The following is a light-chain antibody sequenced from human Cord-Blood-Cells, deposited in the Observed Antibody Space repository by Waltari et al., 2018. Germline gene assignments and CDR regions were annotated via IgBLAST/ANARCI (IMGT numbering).Light chain of an antibody. CDR2: EVS. CDR1: SSDVGSDNL. Sequence: QSALTQPASVAGSPGQSITISCTGTSSDVGSDNLVSWYQQHPGKAPKLMIYEVSKRPSGVSNRCSGSKSGNTASLTISGLQAKDEADYYCCSYAGSSTLVFGAGTKLTVL. CDR3: CSYAGSSTLV. J-gene: IGLJ2*01. V-gene: IGLV2-23*02.